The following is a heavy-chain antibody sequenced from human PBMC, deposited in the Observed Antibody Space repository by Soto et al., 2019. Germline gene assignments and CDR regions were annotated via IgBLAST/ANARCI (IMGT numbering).Heavy chain of an antibody. V-gene: IGHV3-53*02. CDR3: ARGVLGYYDSSGYYIDYGMDV. D-gene: IGHD3-22*01. J-gene: IGHJ6*02. Sequence: EVQLVETGGGLIQPGGSLRLSCAASGFTVSSNYMSWVRQAPGKGLEWVSGIYSGGSTYYADSVKGRFTISRDNSKNTLYLQMNSRRAEDTAVYYCARGVLGYYDSSGYYIDYGMDVWGQGTTVTVSS. CDR2: IYSGGST. CDR1: GFTVSSNY.